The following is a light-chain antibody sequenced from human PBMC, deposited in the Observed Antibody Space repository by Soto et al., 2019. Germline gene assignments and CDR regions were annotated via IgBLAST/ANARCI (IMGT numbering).Light chain of an antibody. V-gene: IGLV2-14*01. CDR2: DVS. CDR1: SSDVGGYNY. CDR3: SSYTSSSTSGYV. J-gene: IGLJ1*01. Sequence: QSALTQPASVSGSPGQSITISCTGTSSDVGGYNYVSWYQQHPGKAPKLMIYDVSNRPSGVSNRFSGSKSGNTASLTISGLQAEDEADYYCSSYTSSSTSGYVFGTGTKSPS.